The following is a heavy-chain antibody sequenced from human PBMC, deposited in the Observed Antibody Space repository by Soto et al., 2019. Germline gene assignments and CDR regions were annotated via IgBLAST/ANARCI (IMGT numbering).Heavy chain of an antibody. Sequence: QVQLQESGPGLVKPSQTLSLTCTVSGGSISSGGYYWSWIRQHPGKGLEWIGYIYYSGSTYYNPSLKSRVTIPVDTSKNQFSLKLSSVTAAATAVYYCARNYDFWSGYYNYWFDPWGQGTLVTVSS. CDR3: ARNYDFWSGYYNYWFDP. CDR2: IYYSGST. D-gene: IGHD3-3*01. CDR1: GGSISSGGYY. J-gene: IGHJ5*02. V-gene: IGHV4-31*03.